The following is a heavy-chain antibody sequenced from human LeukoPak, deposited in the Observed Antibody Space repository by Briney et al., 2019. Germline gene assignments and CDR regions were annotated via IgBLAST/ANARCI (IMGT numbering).Heavy chain of an antibody. D-gene: IGHD6-13*01. J-gene: IGHJ6*02. CDR3: ARDRASAGPPYYYYYGMDV. CDR2: ISAYNGNT. V-gene: IGHV1-18*01. CDR1: GYTFTSYC. Sequence: ASVKVSCMASGYTFTSYCIIWVRQAPGQGLEWMGWISAYNGNTNYAQKLQGRVTMTTDTSTSTAYMELRSLRSDDTAVYYCARDRASAGPPYYYYYGMDVWGQGTTVTVSS.